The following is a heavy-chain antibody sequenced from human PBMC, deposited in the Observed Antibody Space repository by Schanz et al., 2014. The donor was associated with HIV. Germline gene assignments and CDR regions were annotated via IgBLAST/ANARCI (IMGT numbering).Heavy chain of an antibody. V-gene: IGHV3-33*01. Sequence: QVQLVESGGGVVQPGRSLRLSCAASGFTFSDYGMHWVRQAPGKGLEWVAVIWNDGSNTFYADSVKGRFTISRDNSKKTVFLQMNNLRAEDTAVYYCARDRLHPGNGMDVWGQGTTVTVS. CDR1: GFTFSDYG. CDR3: ARDRLHPGNGMDV. CDR2: IWNDGSNT. J-gene: IGHJ6*02. D-gene: IGHD4-4*01.